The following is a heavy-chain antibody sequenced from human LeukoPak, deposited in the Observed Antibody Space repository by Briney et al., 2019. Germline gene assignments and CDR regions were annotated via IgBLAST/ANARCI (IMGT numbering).Heavy chain of an antibody. D-gene: IGHD6-13*01. Sequence: PGGSLRLSCAASGFTFDDYAMHWVRQAPGKGLEWVAVISYDGSNKYYADSVKGRFTISRDNSKNTLYLQMNSLRAEDTAVYYCAKGELGIAAAAIFDYWGQGTLVTVSS. CDR2: ISYDGSNK. V-gene: IGHV3-30*18. CDR1: GFTFDDYA. J-gene: IGHJ4*02. CDR3: AKGELGIAAAAIFDY.